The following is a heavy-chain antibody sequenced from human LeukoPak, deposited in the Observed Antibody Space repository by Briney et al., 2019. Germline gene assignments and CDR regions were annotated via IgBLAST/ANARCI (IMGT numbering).Heavy chain of an antibody. CDR1: AGSISRGYSY. D-gene: IGHD3-3*01. V-gene: IGHV4-30-4*08. J-gene: IGHJ4*02. CDR3: ARGGTRITIVGVVINDFDY. CDR2: IYHSGNA. Sequence: SQTLSLASLLSAGSISRGYSYWSWLHQPAGRGLEWIGYIYHSGNAYYNPSRKSRLTISVDTPRNQFSLKLRSVTAADTAVYYCARGGTRITIVGVVINDFDYWGQGTLVTVSS.